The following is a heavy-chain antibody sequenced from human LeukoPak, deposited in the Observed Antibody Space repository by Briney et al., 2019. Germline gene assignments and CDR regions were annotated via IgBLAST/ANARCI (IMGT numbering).Heavy chain of an antibody. CDR3: ASGETGSTLGGY. Sequence: SETLSLTCTVSGGPLSAYYWTWIRQPPGKGLEWIGYIYDTGNTNYNPSLKSRVTISVDTSKNQFSLKLTSVTAADTAVYYCASGETGSTLGGYWGQGTLVIVSS. V-gene: IGHV4-59*01. CDR1: GGPLSAYY. J-gene: IGHJ4*02. CDR2: IYDTGNT. D-gene: IGHD1-1*01.